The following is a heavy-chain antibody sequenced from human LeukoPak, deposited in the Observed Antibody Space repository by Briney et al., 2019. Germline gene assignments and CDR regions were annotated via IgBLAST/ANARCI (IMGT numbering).Heavy chain of an antibody. V-gene: IGHV4-39*01. CDR1: GDSISSNTYY. D-gene: IGHD2-2*01. Sequence: SGTVSLTCDVSGDSISSNTYYWGWLRQPPGEGLEWIGSVYNTGNTYYNPSLKRRVAIVVDTSRNQFSLQLSSVTAADTATYYCARHDIVSAANFFRFWGQGTLVAVSS. J-gene: IGHJ4*02. CDR2: VYNTGNT. CDR3: ARHDIVSAANFFRF.